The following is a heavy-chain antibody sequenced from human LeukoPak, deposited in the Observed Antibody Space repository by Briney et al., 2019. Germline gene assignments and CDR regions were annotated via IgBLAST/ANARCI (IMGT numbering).Heavy chain of an antibody. CDR2: ISSSGSTI. Sequence: GVLRLSCAASGFTFSSYEMNWVRQAPGKGLEWVSYISSSGSTIYYADSVKGRFTISRDNAKNSLYLQMNSLRAEDTAVYYCAAMSGWSVDAFDIWGQGTMVTVSS. D-gene: IGHD6-19*01. CDR3: AAMSGWSVDAFDI. CDR1: GFTFSSYE. J-gene: IGHJ3*02. V-gene: IGHV3-48*03.